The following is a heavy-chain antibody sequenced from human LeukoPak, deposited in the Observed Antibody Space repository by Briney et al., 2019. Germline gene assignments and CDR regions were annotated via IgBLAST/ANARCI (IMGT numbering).Heavy chain of an antibody. J-gene: IGHJ6*03. Sequence: GGSLRLSCAASGFTFSSYAMHWVRQAPGKWLEWVAVISYDGSNKYYADSVKGRFTISRDNSKNTLYLQMNSLRAEDTAVYYCARDRGAGDYGDYYYYMDVWGKGTTVTVSS. CDR2: ISYDGSNK. V-gene: IGHV3-30*04. D-gene: IGHD4-17*01. CDR1: GFTFSSYA. CDR3: ARDRGAGDYGDYYYYMDV.